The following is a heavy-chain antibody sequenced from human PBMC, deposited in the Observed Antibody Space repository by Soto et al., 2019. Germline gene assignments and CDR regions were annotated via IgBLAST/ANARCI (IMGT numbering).Heavy chain of an antibody. V-gene: IGHV4-31*03. Sequence: QVQLQESGPGLVKPSQTLSLTCSVSGASVSSGDFHWSWIRQRPGEGLEWIGYIYYTGRTYYNPSRRSRVIMSLDTSKNHFSLTLTYVAAADTALYFCTRDSPPPPYFSYSGMDVWGQGTTVTVSS. CDR2: IYYTGRT. CDR3: TRDSPPPPYFSYSGMDV. D-gene: IGHD1-26*01. J-gene: IGHJ6*01. CDR1: GASVSSGDFH.